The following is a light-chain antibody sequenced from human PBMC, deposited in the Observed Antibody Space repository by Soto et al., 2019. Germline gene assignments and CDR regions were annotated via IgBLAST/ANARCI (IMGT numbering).Light chain of an antibody. CDR3: QQYNNWPYT. J-gene: IGKJ2*01. CDR2: GAS. CDR1: QSVSSN. V-gene: IGKV3-15*01. Sequence: VMTQSPVTLSVSPGERATLSCRASQSVSSNLAWYQQKPGQTPRLLIYGASTRATGIPARFSASGSGTEFTLTISSLQSEDFAVYYCQQYNNWPYTFGQGTKLDIK.